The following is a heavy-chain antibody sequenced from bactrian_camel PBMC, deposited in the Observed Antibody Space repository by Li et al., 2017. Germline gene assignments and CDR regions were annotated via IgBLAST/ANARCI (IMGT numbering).Heavy chain of an antibody. D-gene: IGHD6*01. CDR3: AADANRCYLYGTLPSY. CDR2: NERYGNT. Sequence: HVQLVESGGDLVQAGGSLRLSCAASGYTYSAYCLGWFRQAPGKEREEVATNERYGNTIYTASPKGRLTIYKDNAKHTLSLQIHGLKPEDTAMYYCAADANRCYLYGTLPSYWGQGTQVTVS. CDR1: GYTYSAYC. V-gene: IGHV3S53*01. J-gene: IGHJ4*01.